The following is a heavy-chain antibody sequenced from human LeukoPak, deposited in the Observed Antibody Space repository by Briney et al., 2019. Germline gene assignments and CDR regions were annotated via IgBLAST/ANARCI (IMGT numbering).Heavy chain of an antibody. CDR3: TTDTGYDFWYYFDY. D-gene: IGHD3-3*01. CDR2: IKSKSDGGTT. CDR1: GFTFSNAW. J-gene: IGHJ4*02. V-gene: IGHV3-15*01. Sequence: PGGSLRLSCAASGFTFSNAWMSWVRQAPGKGLEWVGRIKSKSDGGTTYYAAPVKGRFTISRDDSKNTLYLQMNSLKTEDTAVYYCTTDTGYDFWYYFDYWGRGTLVTVSS.